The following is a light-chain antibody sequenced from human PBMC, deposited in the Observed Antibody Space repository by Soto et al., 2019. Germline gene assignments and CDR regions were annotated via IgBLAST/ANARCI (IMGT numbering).Light chain of an antibody. Sequence: EMVLTQSQCTLSLSPGERVTLSCRASQSVSRTYLAWYQRILCQDPRLLIYGESRRPTGIPDRFSGSGSGTDFTLTSSRLEPEEFAVYYCQLYGSSLTFGGGTTVE. V-gene: IGKV3-20*01. CDR1: QSVSRTY. CDR3: QLYGSSLT. CDR2: GES. J-gene: IGKJ4*01.